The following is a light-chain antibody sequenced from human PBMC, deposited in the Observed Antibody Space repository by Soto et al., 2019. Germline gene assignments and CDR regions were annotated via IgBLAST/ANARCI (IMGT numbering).Light chain of an antibody. CDR1: SSDVGGYNY. J-gene: IGLJ2*01. CDR3: SSYTSSSTRV. V-gene: IGLV2-14*01. CDR2: EVT. Sequence: QSVLTQPASVSGSPGQSITISCTGTSSDVGGYNYVSWYQQRPGKAPKLMIYEVTNRPSGVSNRFSGSKSGNTASLTISGLQAEDEADYYCSSYTSSSTRVFGGGTKLTGL.